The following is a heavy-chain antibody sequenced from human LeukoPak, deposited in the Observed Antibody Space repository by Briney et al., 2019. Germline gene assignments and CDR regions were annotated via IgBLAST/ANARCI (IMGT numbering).Heavy chain of an antibody. D-gene: IGHD2-2*01. CDR2: INPSGGST. J-gene: IGHJ6*02. CDR3: ARDLSYCSSTSCHGMDV. V-gene: IGHV1-46*01. Sequence: ASVKVSCKASGYTFTSYYMHWVRQAPGQGLEWMGIINPSGGSTSYAQKFQGRVTITADESTSTAYMELSSLRSEDTAVYYCARDLSYCSSTSCHGMDVWGQGTTVTVSS. CDR1: GYTFTSYY.